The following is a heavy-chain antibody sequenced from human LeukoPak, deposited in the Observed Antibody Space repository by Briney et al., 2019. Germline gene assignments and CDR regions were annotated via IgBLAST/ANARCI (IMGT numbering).Heavy chain of an antibody. D-gene: IGHD6-19*01. V-gene: IGHV3-7*01. Sequence: GGSLRLSCAASGFTLSSYWMSWVRQAPGKGLEWVANIKQDGSEKYYVDSVKGRFTISRDNAKSSLYLQMNGLRAEDTAVYYCARSSTWLSYGMDVWGQGTTVTVSS. CDR2: IKQDGSEK. J-gene: IGHJ6*02. CDR3: ARSSTWLSYGMDV. CDR1: GFTLSSYW.